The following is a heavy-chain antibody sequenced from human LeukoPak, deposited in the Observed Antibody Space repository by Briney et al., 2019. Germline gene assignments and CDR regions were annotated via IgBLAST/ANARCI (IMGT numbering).Heavy chain of an antibody. Sequence: PSETLSLTCTVSGRSISSGAYYWSWIRQPPGKGLEWIGYIYYSGSTYYNPSLKSRVTISVNTSKNQFSLQLSSVTAADTAVYYCASSMVRGGSFGYWGQGNLVLVSS. J-gene: IGHJ4*02. D-gene: IGHD3-10*01. CDR1: GRSISSGAYY. CDR2: IYYSGST. V-gene: IGHV4-30-4*08. CDR3: ASSMVRGGSFGY.